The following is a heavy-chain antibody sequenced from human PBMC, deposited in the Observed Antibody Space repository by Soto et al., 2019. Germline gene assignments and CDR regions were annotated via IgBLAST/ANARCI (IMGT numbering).Heavy chain of an antibody. J-gene: IGHJ6*02. Sequence: SETLSLTCAVSGYSISSGYYWGWIRQPPGKGLEWIGSIYHSGSTYNNPSLKNRVTISVDTSKNQFSLKLSSVTAADTAVYYCARVGGYGMDVWGQGTTVTVSS. CDR1: GYSISSGYY. CDR2: IYHSGST. D-gene: IGHD3-10*01. V-gene: IGHV4-38-2*01. CDR3: ARVGGYGMDV.